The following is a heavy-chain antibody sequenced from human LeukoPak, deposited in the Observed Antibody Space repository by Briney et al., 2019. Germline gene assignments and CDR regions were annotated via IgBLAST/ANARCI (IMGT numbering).Heavy chain of an antibody. CDR1: GGSISSSSYY. D-gene: IGHD1-1*01. Sequence: SETLSLTCTVSGGSISSSSYYWGWIRQPPGKGLEWIGSIYYSGSTYYNPSLKSRVTISVDTSKNQFSLKLSSVTAADTAVYYCARGTAHYMDVWGKGTTVTVSS. CDR2: IYYSGST. J-gene: IGHJ6*03. V-gene: IGHV4-39*01. CDR3: ARGTAHYMDV.